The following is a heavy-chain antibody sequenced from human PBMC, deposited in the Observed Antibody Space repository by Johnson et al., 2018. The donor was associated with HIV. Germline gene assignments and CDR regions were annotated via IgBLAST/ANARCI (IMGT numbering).Heavy chain of an antibody. CDR3: ARGSSYYYDSSGSDAFDI. CDR1: GFTFSSYD. D-gene: IGHD3-22*01. CDR2: IGTAGDT. J-gene: IGHJ3*02. Sequence: AQLVESGGGLVQPGGSLRLSCAASGFTFSSYDMHWVRQATGKGLEWVSAIGTAGDTYYPGSVKGRFTISRENAKNSLYLQMNSLRAGDTAVYYCARGSSYYYDSSGSDAFDIWGQGTMVTVSS. V-gene: IGHV3-13*01.